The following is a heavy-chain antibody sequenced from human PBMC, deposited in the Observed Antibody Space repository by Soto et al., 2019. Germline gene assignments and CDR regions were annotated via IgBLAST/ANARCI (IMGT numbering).Heavy chain of an antibody. CDR2: IYFTGST. V-gene: IGHV4-31*03. CDR3: ARDWGSSGWPN. CDR1: GHSLSSGGYY. Sequence: SETLSLTCTVSGHSLSSGGYYWIWIRQRPGKGLEWVGYIYFTGSTLYNPSLKSRLAMSLDTSKNQFSLRLTSVTAADTAVYFCARDWGSSGWPNWGQGTLVTVSS. J-gene: IGHJ4*02. D-gene: IGHD6-19*01.